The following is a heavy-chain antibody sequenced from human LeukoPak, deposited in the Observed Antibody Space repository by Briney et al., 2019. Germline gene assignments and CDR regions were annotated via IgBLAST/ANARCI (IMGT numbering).Heavy chain of an antibody. CDR3: ARVGSGRYNYGYSLVY. J-gene: IGHJ4*02. D-gene: IGHD5-18*01. V-gene: IGHV4-38-2*02. Sequence: SETLSLTCTVSGYSISSDYYWGWIRQPPGRGLEWIGTIYHSGSTYYNPSLKSRVTISVDTSKNQFSLTLSSVTAADTAVYYCARVGSGRYNYGYSLVYWGQGTLVTVSS. CDR1: GYSISSDYY. CDR2: IYHSGST.